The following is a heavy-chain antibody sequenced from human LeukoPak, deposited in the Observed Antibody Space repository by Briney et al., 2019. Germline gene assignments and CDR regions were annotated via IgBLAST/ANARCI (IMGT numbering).Heavy chain of an antibody. D-gene: IGHD5-12*01. V-gene: IGHV3-30*02. J-gene: IGHJ6*03. CDR3: AKRGGGYSGYGHYYYYYMDV. CDR1: GFTFSSYG. CDR2: IRYDGSNK. Sequence: PGGSLRLSCAASGFTFSSYGMHWVRQAPGKGLEWVAFIRYDGSNKYYADSVKGRFTISRDNSKNTLYLQMNSLRAEDTAVYYCAKRGGGYSGYGHYYYYYMDVWGKGTTVTISS.